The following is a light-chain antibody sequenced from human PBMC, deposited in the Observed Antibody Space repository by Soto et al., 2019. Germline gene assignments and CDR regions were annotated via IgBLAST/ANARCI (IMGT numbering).Light chain of an antibody. V-gene: IGKV1-13*02. J-gene: IGKJ3*01. Sequence: AIQLTQSPSSLSASVGDRVTITCRASQGISSALAWYQQKPGKAPKLLIYDASSLESGVPSRFSGSGSGTDFTLTISSLQPEDFATYYCQQFNSYPPLATFGPGTKVDFK. CDR3: QQFNSYPPLAT. CDR2: DAS. CDR1: QGISSA.